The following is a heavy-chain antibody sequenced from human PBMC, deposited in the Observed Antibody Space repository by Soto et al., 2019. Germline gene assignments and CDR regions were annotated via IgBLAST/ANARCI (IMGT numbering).Heavy chain of an antibody. V-gene: IGHV4-59*01. D-gene: IGHD3-3*01. CDR2: VYYSGST. CDR3: ARGGSTLFGVVHFFHY. J-gene: IGHJ4*02. CDR1: GGSISSYY. Sequence: SETLSLTCTVSGGSISSYYWSWIRQPPGKGLEWIGYVYYSGSTKYNPSLKSRVTISVDTSKNQFSLKVSSVTAADSAVYYCARGGSTLFGVVHFFHYWGQGTLVTVSS.